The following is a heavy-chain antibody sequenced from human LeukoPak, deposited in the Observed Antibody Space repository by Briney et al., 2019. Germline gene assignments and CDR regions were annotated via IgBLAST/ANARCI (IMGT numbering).Heavy chain of an antibody. V-gene: IGHV3-74*01. Sequence: PGRSLRLSCAASGFTFSSYWIHSARQAPGNWLGWVSRINSDGSSTSYADSVKGRFTISRDNAKNTLYLQMNSLRAEDTAVYYCASFQSYDSGVTYRNYWGQGTLVTVSS. CDR1: GFTFSSYW. J-gene: IGHJ4*02. D-gene: IGHD3-22*01. CDR2: INSDGSST. CDR3: ASFQSYDSGVTYRNY.